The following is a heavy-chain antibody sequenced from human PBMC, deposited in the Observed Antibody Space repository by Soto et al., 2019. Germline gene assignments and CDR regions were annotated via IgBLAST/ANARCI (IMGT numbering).Heavy chain of an antibody. J-gene: IGHJ4*02. Sequence: GGSLRLSCAVSGFTFSNYPMHWVRQAPGKGLEYVSAISSNGGNTYYANSVKGRFTISRDNSKNTLYLQMGSLRPEDMAVYYCARDLYTDRISVAVCWGQGTLVTVSS. D-gene: IGHD6-19*01. CDR1: GFTFSNYP. V-gene: IGHV3-64*01. CDR2: ISSNGGNT. CDR3: ARDLYTDRISVAVC.